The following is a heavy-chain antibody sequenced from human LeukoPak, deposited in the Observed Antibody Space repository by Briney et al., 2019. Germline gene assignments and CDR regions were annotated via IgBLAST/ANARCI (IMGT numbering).Heavy chain of an antibody. D-gene: IGHD2-2*01. CDR3: ARDRPRYCSSTSCYPPRFDY. J-gene: IGHJ4*02. CDR2: ISAYNGNT. V-gene: IGHV1-18*01. Sequence: ASVKVSCQASGYTFTSYGISWVRQAPGQGLEWMGWISAYNGNTNYAQKLQGRVTMTTDTSTSTAYMELRSLRSDDTAVYYCARDRPRYCSSTSCYPPRFDYWGQGTLVTVSS. CDR1: GYTFTSYG.